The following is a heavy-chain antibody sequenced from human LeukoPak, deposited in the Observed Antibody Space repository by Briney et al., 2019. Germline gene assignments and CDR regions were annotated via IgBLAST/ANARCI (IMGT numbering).Heavy chain of an antibody. J-gene: IGHJ4*02. CDR3: ARDLRGSSCYDY. V-gene: IGHV4-59*01. CDR1: GGSLSSYY. D-gene: IGHD2-2*01. CDR2: IYYSGST. Sequence: PSETLSLTCTVSGGSLSSYYWSWFRQPPGKGLEWIGYIYYSGSTSYNPSLKSRVTISVDTSKNQFSLKLTSVTAADTALYYCARDLRGSSCYDYWGQGTLVTVSS.